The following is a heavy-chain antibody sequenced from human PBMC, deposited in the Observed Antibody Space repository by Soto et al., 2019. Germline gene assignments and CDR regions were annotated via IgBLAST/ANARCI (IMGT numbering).Heavy chain of an antibody. CDR2: IYYSGST. Sequence: SETLSLTCTVSCGSISSYYWSWIRQPPGKGLEWIGYIYYSGSTNYNPSLKSRVTISVDTSKNQFSLKLNSMTAADTAIYYCARVGGSGWNFDSWGQGILVTVSS. V-gene: IGHV4-59*01. J-gene: IGHJ4*02. D-gene: IGHD6-19*01. CDR1: CGSISSYY. CDR3: ARVGGSGWNFDS.